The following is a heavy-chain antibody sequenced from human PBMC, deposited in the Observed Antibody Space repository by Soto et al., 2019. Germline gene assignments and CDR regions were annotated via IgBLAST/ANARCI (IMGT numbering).Heavy chain of an antibody. V-gene: IGHV3-23*01. CDR2: IHPSGGST. CDR3: AKDPSTGPPDC. D-gene: IGHD3-9*01. CDR1: GFMFSSYG. Sequence: PGGSLRLSCAAAGFMFSSYGMSWVRQAPGKGLQWVATIHPSGGSTHYAESVRGRFTISRDNSRDTLYLQMNSLRAEDTAVYYCAKDPSTGPPDCWGQGALVPVSS. J-gene: IGHJ4*02.